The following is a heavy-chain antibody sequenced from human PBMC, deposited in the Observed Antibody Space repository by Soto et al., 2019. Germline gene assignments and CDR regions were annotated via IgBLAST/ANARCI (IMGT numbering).Heavy chain of an antibody. J-gene: IGHJ4*02. V-gene: IGHV1-3*01. Sequence: GASVKDSCQASGYTFPSYAMHWVRQAPAQIRGWMGCINAGNGDTRYSQKFQGRVNITRDTSTSTAYMELSSLRSEDTAVYYCSRVKADRVLPAAPFDDWGQGTLVTVSS. CDR2: INAGNGDT. CDR3: SRVKADRVLPAAPFDD. CDR1: GYTFPSYA. D-gene: IGHD2-2*01.